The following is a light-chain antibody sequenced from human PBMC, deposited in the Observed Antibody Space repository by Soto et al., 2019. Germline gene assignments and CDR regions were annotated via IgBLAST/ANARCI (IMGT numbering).Light chain of an antibody. CDR1: ESASSN. CDR3: RQCQTWTLT. Sequence: EIVMTQSPATVSVSPGERATLSCRASESASSNLAWYQQKPGQAPRLLIYGASTRAPGIPARFSGSGSGTEFPLTISTLPSEGCADYHRRQCQTWTLTFGGGTNGEIK. CDR2: GAS. V-gene: IGKV3-15*01. J-gene: IGKJ4*01.